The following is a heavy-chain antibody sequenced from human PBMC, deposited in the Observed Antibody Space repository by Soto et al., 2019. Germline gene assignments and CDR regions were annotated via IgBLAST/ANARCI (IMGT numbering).Heavy chain of an antibody. CDR1: GFTFSSYG. Sequence: GGSLRLSCAASGFTFSSYGMHWVRQAPGKGLEWVAVIWYDGSNKYYADSVKGRFTISRVNSEHTLYLQMNSLRAEDTAVYYCARDLLKLDYWGQGTLVTAPQ. D-gene: IGHD2-15*01. CDR3: ARDLLKLDY. J-gene: IGHJ4*02. CDR2: IWYDGSNK. V-gene: IGHV3-33*01.